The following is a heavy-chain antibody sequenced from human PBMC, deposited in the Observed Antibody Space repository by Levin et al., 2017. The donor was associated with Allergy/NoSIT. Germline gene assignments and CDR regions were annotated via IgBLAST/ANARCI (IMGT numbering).Heavy chain of an antibody. D-gene: IGHD3-16*01. CDR3: ARGGGGSSIFDY. Sequence: GESLKISCAASGFTFSSYSMNWVRQAPGKGLEWVSSISSSSSYIYYADSVKGRFTISRDNAKNSLYLQMNSLRAEDTAVYYCARGGGGSSIFDYWGQGTLVTVSS. CDR2: ISSSSSYI. V-gene: IGHV3-21*01. CDR1: GFTFSSYS. J-gene: IGHJ4*02.